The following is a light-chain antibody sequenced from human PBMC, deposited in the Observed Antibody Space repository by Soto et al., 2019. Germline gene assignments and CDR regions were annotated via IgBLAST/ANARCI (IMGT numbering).Light chain of an antibody. V-gene: IGKV3-20*01. CDR3: QQYDSSPRT. J-gene: IGKJ3*01. Sequence: EIVLTQSPGTLSLSPGERATLSCRASQSVSSSFLAWYQQKPGQAPRLLIYGASSRATGIPDTFSGSGSGTDFTLTISRLEPEDFAVYYCQQYDSSPRTFGPGTKVDIK. CDR2: GAS. CDR1: QSVSSSF.